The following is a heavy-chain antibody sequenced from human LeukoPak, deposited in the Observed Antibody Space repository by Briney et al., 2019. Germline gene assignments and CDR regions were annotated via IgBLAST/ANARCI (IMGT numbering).Heavy chain of an antibody. J-gene: IGHJ3*02. Sequence: GGSLRLSCAASGFTFSSYGMHWARQAPGKGLEWVAFIRYDGSNKYYADSVKGRFTISRDNSKNTLYLQMNSLRAEDTAVYYCAKDPVYSSSWNDAFDIWGQGTMVTVSS. CDR1: GFTFSSYG. D-gene: IGHD6-13*01. CDR2: IRYDGSNK. CDR3: AKDPVYSSSWNDAFDI. V-gene: IGHV3-30*02.